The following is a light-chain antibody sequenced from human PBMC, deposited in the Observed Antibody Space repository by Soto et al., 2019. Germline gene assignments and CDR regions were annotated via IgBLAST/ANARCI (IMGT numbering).Light chain of an antibody. CDR2: EVN. CDR1: SSDVGGYNY. Sequence: QSALTQPPSASGSPGQSVAISCTGTSSDVGGYNYVSWYQQHPSKAPKLMIYEVNKRPSGVPDRFSGSKSGNTASLTVSGLQAEDEADYYCAAWDDSLSGVVFGGGTQLTVL. J-gene: IGLJ2*01. V-gene: IGLV2-8*01. CDR3: AAWDDSLSGVV.